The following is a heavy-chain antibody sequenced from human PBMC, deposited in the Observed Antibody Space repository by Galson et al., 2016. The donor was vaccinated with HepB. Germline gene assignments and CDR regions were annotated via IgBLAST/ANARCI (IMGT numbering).Heavy chain of an antibody. V-gene: IGHV1-2*04. J-gene: IGHJ3*02. Sequence: SVKVSCKASGYTFTGYYLHWVRQAPGQGLEWMGWINPNSGGTKYEQKFQGWVTMTRDTSISTAYMELSRLTSDDTAVYYCAGDDSGAVDIWGQGTMVTVSS. CDR3: AGDDSGAVDI. CDR2: INPNSGGT. D-gene: IGHD1-26*01. CDR1: GYTFTGYY.